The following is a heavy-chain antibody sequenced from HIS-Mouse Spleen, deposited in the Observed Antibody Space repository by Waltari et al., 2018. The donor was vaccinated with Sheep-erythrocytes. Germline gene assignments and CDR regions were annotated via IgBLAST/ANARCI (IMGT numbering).Heavy chain of an antibody. CDR3: AKELQRLTYYYDSSGYYFDY. Sequence: LEWVSAISGSGGSTYYADSVKGRFTISRDNSKNTLYLQMNSLRAEDTAVYYCAKELQRLTYYYDSSGYYFDYWGQGTLVTVSS. J-gene: IGHJ4*02. D-gene: IGHD3-22*01. V-gene: IGHV3-23*01. CDR2: ISGSGGST.